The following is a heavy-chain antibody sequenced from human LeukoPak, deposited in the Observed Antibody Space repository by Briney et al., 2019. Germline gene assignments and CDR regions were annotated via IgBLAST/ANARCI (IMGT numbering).Heavy chain of an antibody. V-gene: IGHV3-23*01. CDR2: ISGSGAGT. CDR3: TSIDSSSVF. Sequence: GGSLRLSCAASGFTFSTYAMSWVRQAPGKGLEWVSAISGSGAGTYYADSVKGRFAISRDDSKNTLYLQMNSLRVEDTAVYYCTSIDSSSVFWGQGTLVTVSS. CDR1: GFTFSTYA. J-gene: IGHJ4*02. D-gene: IGHD6-6*01.